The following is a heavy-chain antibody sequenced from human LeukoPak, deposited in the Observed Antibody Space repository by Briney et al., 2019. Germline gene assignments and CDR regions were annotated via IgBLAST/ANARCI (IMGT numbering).Heavy chain of an antibody. CDR3: ARVLETDCTGGSCYSGLDY. CDR1: GFTFSSYN. Sequence: GGSLRLSCAASGFTFSSYNMKWLRQAPGEGLEWVSSISRTGTYIYYADSVKGRFTVSRDNAQNSLYLQMNSLRVEDTAVYYCARVLETDCTGGSCYSGLDYWGQGTLVTVSS. D-gene: IGHD2-15*01. CDR2: ISRTGTYI. J-gene: IGHJ4*02. V-gene: IGHV3-21*01.